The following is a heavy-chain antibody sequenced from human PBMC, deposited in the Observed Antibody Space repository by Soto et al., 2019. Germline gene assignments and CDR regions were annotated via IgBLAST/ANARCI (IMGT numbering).Heavy chain of an antibody. CDR3: VRGSNREQQLGYAFDI. D-gene: IGHD6-13*01. J-gene: IGHJ3*02. CDR1: GFTFSSYS. CDR2: ISSSSSTI. Sequence: EVQLVESGGGLVQPGGSLRLSCAASGFTFSSYSMNWVRQAPGKGLEWVSYISSSSSTIYYADSVKGRFTISRDNAKNSLYLQMNSLRDEDTAVYYCVRGSNREQQLGYAFDIWGQGTMVTVSS. V-gene: IGHV3-48*02.